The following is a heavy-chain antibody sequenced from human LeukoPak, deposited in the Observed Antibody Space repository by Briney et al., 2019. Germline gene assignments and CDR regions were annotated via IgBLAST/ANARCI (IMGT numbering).Heavy chain of an antibody. J-gene: IGHJ4*02. CDR3: ARYGSGKNFDY. Sequence: GGSLRLSCAASGFTFSSYGMHWVRQAPGKGLEWVAVISYDGSNKYYADSVKGRFTISRDNSKNTLYLQMNSLRAEDTAVYYCARYGSGKNFDYWGQGTPVTVSS. D-gene: IGHD3-10*01. CDR2: ISYDGSNK. V-gene: IGHV3-30*03. CDR1: GFTFSSYG.